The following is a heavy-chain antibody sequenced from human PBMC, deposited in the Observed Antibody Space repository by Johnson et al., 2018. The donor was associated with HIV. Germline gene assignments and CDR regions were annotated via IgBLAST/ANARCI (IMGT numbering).Heavy chain of an antibody. V-gene: IGHV3-30*02. Sequence: QVQLVESGGGVVQPGGSLRLSCAAPGLTFSSYGMHWVRQAPGKGLEWVAFIHYDGSNKYYADSVKGRFTISRDNSKNTLYLQMNSLRAEDTAVYYCATSLYYYDSSGFSFDAFDIWGQGTLVTVSS. D-gene: IGHD3-22*01. J-gene: IGHJ3*02. CDR3: ATSLYYYDSSGFSFDAFDI. CDR1: GLTFSSYG. CDR2: IHYDGSNK.